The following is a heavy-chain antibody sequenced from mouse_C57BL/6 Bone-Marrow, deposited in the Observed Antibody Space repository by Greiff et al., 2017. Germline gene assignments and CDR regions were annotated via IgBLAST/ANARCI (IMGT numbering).Heavy chain of an antibody. CDR2: IHPNSGST. J-gene: IGHJ1*03. CDR3: ARLDGYPWYFDV. D-gene: IGHD2-3*01. CDR1: GYTFTSYW. V-gene: IGHV1-64*01. Sequence: QVQLQQPGAELVKPGASVKLSCKASGYTFTSYWMHWVKQRPGQGLEWIGMIHPNSGSTNYNEKFKSKATLTVDKSSSTAYMQLSSLTSEDSAVYYCARLDGYPWYFDVWGTGTTVTVSS.